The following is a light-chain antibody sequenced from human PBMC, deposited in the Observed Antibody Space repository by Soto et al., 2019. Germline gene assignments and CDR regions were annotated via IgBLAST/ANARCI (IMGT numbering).Light chain of an antibody. CDR1: QSVRSSS. V-gene: IGKV3-20*01. Sequence: EIVLTQSPGTLSLSPGERAALSCRASQSVRSSSLAWYRQKPGQAPTLLIYGASSRATGIPDRFSGSGSGTDFTLTIWRLEPEDFALYYCQQYGDSPITFGQGTRLENK. CDR3: QQYGDSPIT. CDR2: GAS. J-gene: IGKJ5*01.